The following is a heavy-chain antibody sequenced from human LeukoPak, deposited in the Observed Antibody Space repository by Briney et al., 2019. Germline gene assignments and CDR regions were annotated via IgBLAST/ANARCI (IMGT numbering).Heavy chain of an antibody. CDR1: GGSISSGDYY. V-gene: IGHV4-30-4*01. D-gene: IGHD4-17*01. Sequence: KPSQTLSLTCTVSGGSISSGDYYWTWIRQPPGKGLEWMGYIFYSGSMYYNPSLKSRLTISVDTPKNQFSLKLRSVTAADTAVYYCARQTTVISFDYWGQGALVTVSS. CDR3: ARQTTVISFDY. J-gene: IGHJ4*02. CDR2: IFYSGSM.